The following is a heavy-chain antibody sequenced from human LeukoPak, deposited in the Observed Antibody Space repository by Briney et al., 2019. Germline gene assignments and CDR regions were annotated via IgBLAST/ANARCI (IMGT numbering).Heavy chain of an antibody. V-gene: IGHV1-8*01. CDR3: ARGVSYYGSGSLGY. Sequence: ASVKVSCKASGYTFTSYDINWVRQATGQGLEWMGWMNPNSGNTGYAQKFQGRVTMTRNTSISTAYMELSSLRSEDTAVYYCARGVSYYGSGSLGYWGQGTLVTVSS. D-gene: IGHD3-10*01. CDR1: GYTFTSYD. J-gene: IGHJ4*02. CDR2: MNPNSGNT.